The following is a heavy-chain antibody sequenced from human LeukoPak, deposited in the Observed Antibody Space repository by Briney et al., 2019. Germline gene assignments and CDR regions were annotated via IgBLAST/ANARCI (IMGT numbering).Heavy chain of an antibody. J-gene: IGHJ4*02. D-gene: IGHD3-22*01. CDR2: ISAYNGNT. CDR3: AREYYYDSSGYYYSLGDFDY. V-gene: IGHV1-18*01. CDR1: GYTFTSYG. Sequence: ASVTVSCKASGYTFTSYGISWVRQARGQGLEWMGWISAYNGNTNYAQKLQGRVTMTTDTSTSTDYMELRSLRSDDTAVYYCAREYYYDSSGYYYSLGDFDYWGQGTLVTVSS.